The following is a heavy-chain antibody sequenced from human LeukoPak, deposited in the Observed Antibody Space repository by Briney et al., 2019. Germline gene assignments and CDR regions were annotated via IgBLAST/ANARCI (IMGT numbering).Heavy chain of an antibody. D-gene: IGHD2-15*01. Sequence: SSVKVSCNASGYTGSGYYMHWLRRAPGQRLGWRGWINPNRGGTDYAPKLQARVTMTRDTAISTAYMELGSLRVDETGVWSWACGAVVAAAIVNWFDPWGQGTLVTVSS. CDR1: GYTGSGYY. CDR3: ACGAVVAAAIVNWFDP. J-gene: IGHJ5*02. V-gene: IGHV1-2*02. CDR2: INPNRGGT.